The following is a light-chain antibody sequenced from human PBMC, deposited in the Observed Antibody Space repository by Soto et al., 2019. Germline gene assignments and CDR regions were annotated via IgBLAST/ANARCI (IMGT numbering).Light chain of an antibody. Sequence: DIQMTQSPSTLSASVGDRVTITCRASQSISSWLAWYQQKPGKAPKLLIYDGSSLESGVPSRFSGSGSGTEFTLTISSLQPDDFATYYCQQYNSYSWTFGRGTKVDIK. CDR3: QQYNSYSWT. CDR2: DGS. V-gene: IGKV1-5*01. CDR1: QSISSW. J-gene: IGKJ1*01.